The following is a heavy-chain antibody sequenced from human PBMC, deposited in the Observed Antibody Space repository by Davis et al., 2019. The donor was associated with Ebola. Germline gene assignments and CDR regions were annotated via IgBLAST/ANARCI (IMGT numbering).Heavy chain of an antibody. CDR2: ISGSGGST. CDR1: GFTFDDYA. CDR3: AKGTAMVFGEFDY. D-gene: IGHD5-18*01. V-gene: IGHV3-23*01. Sequence: PGGSLRLSCAASGFTFDDYAMHWVRQAPGKGLEWVSAISGSGGSTYYADSVKGRFTISRDNSKNTLYLQMNSLRAEDTAVYYCAKGTAMVFGEFDYWGQGTLVTVSS. J-gene: IGHJ4*02.